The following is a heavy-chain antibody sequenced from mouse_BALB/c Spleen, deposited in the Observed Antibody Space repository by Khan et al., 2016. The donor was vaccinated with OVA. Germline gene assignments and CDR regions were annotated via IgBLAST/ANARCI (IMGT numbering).Heavy chain of an antibody. J-gene: IGHJ3*01. Sequence: EVQLVESGPGLVKPSQSLSLTCTVTGYSITSEYAWNWIRHFPGNKLEWMGYIHYSGNTRYNPSLKSRISITRDTSKNQFFLQLNSVTTEDTATYYCTRKDYYDYDPFPYWGQGTLVTVSA. D-gene: IGHD2-4*01. CDR3: TRKDYYDYDPFPY. V-gene: IGHV3-2*02. CDR1: GYSITSEYA. CDR2: IHYSGNT.